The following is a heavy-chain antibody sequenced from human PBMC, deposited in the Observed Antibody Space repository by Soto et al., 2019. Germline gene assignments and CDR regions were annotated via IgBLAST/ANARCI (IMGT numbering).Heavy chain of an antibody. D-gene: IGHD6-13*01. CDR2: IYYSGST. J-gene: IGHJ5*02. CDR3: ARERDSSSSTYPTYNWFDP. CDR1: GGSISSSSYY. Sequence: SETLSLTCTVSGGSISSSSYYWGWIRQPPGKGLEWIGSIYYSGSTYYNPSLKSRVTISVDTSKNQFSLKLSSVTAADTAVYYCARERDSSSSTYPTYNWFDPWGQGTLVTVS. V-gene: IGHV4-39*02.